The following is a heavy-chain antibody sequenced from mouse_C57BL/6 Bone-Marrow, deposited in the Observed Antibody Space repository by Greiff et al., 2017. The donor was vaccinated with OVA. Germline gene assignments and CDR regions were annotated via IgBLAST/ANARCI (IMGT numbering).Heavy chain of an antibody. J-gene: IGHJ2*01. CDR3: TTGGITTVYFDY. V-gene: IGHV14-4*01. D-gene: IGHD1-1*01. Sequence: VQLQQSGAELVRPGASVKLSCTASGFNIKDDYMHWVKQRPEQGLEWIGWIDPENGDTEYASKFQGKATIPADTSSNTAYLQLSSLTSEDTAVYYCTTGGITTVYFDYWGQGTTLTVSS. CDR2: IDPENGDT. CDR1: GFNIKDDY.